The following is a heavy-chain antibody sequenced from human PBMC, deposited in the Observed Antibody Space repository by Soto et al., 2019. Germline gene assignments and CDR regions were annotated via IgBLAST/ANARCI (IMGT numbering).Heavy chain of an antibody. J-gene: IGHJ2*01. CDR2: IRSKGNNYAT. Sequence: EVQLVESGGGLVQPGGTLKLSCAASGFTFSDSAMHWVRQASGEGLEWLGRIRSKGNNYATEYDASLKGRFTISRDDSKRKTYLQMNNLKTADAAVYYCVRYSRTLGWFFDLWGRGTLVTVSS. CDR3: VRYSRTLGWFFDL. CDR1: GFTFSDSA. V-gene: IGHV3-73*02. D-gene: IGHD2-21*01.